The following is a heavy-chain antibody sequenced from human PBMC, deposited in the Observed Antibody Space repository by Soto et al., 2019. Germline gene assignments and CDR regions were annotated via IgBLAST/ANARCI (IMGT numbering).Heavy chain of an antibody. J-gene: IGHJ4*02. V-gene: IGHV3-23*01. CDR3: AKGSRGYTGYVFDY. CDR1: GFSFGGYA. Sequence: GGSLRLSCATSGFSFGGYAMSWVRQTPGKGLDWVSSISGSGATTYYTNSVKGRFTISRDNSKNTVYLQMNSLRAEDTAVYYCAKGSRGYTGYVFDYWGQGALVTVSS. D-gene: IGHD5-12*01. CDR2: ISGSGATT.